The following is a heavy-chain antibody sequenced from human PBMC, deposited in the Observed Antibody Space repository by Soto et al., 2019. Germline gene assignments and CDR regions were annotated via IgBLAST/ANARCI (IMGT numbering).Heavy chain of an antibody. J-gene: IGHJ6*03. V-gene: IGHV1-8*01. Sequence: GASVKVSCKASGYTFTSYDINWVRQATGQELEWMGWMNPNSGNTGYAQKFQGRVTMTRNTSISTAYMELSSLRSEDTAVYYCARGGSDNWNDLPHYYYYYMDVWGKGTTVTVSS. D-gene: IGHD1-1*01. CDR2: MNPNSGNT. CDR1: GYTFTSYD. CDR3: ARGGSDNWNDLPHYYYYYMDV.